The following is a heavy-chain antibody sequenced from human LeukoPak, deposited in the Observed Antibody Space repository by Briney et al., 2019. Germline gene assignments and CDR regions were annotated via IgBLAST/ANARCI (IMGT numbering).Heavy chain of an antibody. D-gene: IGHD1-26*01. CDR1: GFTFSNAW. Sequence: GGSLRLSCAASGFTFSNAWMSWVRQAPGKGLEWVSAISGSGGSTYYADSVKGRFTISRDNSKNTLYLQMNSLRAEDTAVYYCAKTFGRGSYFRYYFDYWGQGTLVTVSS. CDR3: AKTFGRGSYFRYYFDY. V-gene: IGHV3-23*01. CDR2: ISGSGGST. J-gene: IGHJ4*02.